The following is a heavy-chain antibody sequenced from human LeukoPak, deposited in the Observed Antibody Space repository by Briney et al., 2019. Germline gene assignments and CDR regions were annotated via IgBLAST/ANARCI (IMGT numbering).Heavy chain of an antibody. CDR2: LFDSVNT. J-gene: IGHJ4*02. CDR3: ATIKRGSIFGYFDF. CDR1: GGSISSHY. Sequence: SETLSLTCTASGGSISSHYWSWIRQPPGKGLEWIAYLFDSVNTKDNPSLQSRLTLSADTSKNQFSLRLSSVTAADTAVYYCATIKRGSIFGYFDFWGQGIKVTVSS. V-gene: IGHV4-59*11. D-gene: IGHD5-18*01.